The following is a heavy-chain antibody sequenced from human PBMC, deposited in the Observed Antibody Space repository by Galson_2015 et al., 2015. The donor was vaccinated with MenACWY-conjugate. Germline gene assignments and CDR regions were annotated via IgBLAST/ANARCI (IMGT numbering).Heavy chain of an antibody. D-gene: IGHD3-10*02. CDR1: GFTFSNHG. J-gene: IGHJ4*02. V-gene: IGHV3-30*18. CDR2: ISSGGDVK. Sequence: SLRLSCAASGFTFSNHGMQWVRQAPGKGLERVAVISSGGDVKHYADSVKGRFTVSRDNSKSPLYLQMDSLRPEDTAVYYCAKEEGCLVSSYRSFFHFWGQRTLVTVSS. CDR3: AKEEGCLVSSYRSFFHF.